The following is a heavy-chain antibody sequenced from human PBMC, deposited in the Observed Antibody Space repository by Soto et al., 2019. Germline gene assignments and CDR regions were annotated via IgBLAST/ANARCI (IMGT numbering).Heavy chain of an antibody. V-gene: IGHV3-30-3*01. D-gene: IGHD6-13*01. CDR3: ARVLGYSSSWYFGGMDV. CDR2: ISYDGSNK. Sequence: QVQLVESGGGVVQPGRSLRLSCAASGFTFSSYAMHWVRQAPGKGLEWVAVISYDGSNKYYADSVKGRFTISRDNSKNTLYLQMNSLRAEDTAVYYCARVLGYSSSWYFGGMDVWGHGTTVTVAS. J-gene: IGHJ6*02. CDR1: GFTFSSYA.